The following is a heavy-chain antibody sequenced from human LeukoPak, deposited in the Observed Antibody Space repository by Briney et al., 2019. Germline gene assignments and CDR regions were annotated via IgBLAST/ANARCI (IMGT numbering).Heavy chain of an antibody. CDR1: GGSISSYY. D-gene: IGHD3-22*01. V-gene: IGHV4-59*08. J-gene: IGHJ4*02. Sequence: SETLSLTCTVSGGSISSYYWSWIRQPPGKGLEWIGYISYRGSTYYNPSLRSRVSISLDTSKNQLSLRLSSVTAADTAVYYCARHGRDNSGYYEAYYFDYWGQGPLVTVSS. CDR3: ARHGRDNSGYYEAYYFDY. CDR2: ISYRGST.